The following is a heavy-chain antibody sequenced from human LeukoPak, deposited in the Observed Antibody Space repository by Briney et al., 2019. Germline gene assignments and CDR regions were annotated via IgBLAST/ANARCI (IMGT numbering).Heavy chain of an antibody. CDR3: ANLFSGNAFDI. D-gene: IGHD6-19*01. J-gene: IGHJ3*02. V-gene: IGHV3-30*18. CDR1: GFTFSSYG. CDR2: ISYDGSNK. Sequence: PGRSLRLSCAASGFTFSSYGMHWVRQAPGKGLEWVAVISYDGSNKYYADSVKGRFTISRDNSKNTLYLQMNRLRAEDTAVYYCANLFSGNAFDIWSQGTMVTVSS.